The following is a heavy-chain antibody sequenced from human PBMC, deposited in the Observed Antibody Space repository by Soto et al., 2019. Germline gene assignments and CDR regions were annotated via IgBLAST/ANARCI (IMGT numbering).Heavy chain of an antibody. CDR1: GCSISGSPYH. D-gene: IGHD3-3*01. Sequence: ETLSLTGTVSGCSISGSPYHWGWIRQPPGKGLEWIGSIGDDGRVYYNPSLTGRATISVDTSKNQFSLKLSSVTAADTAVYYCARGTGGRFLYAFDIWGQGTMVTVSS. J-gene: IGHJ3*02. V-gene: IGHV4-39*07. CDR3: ARGTGGRFLYAFDI. CDR2: IGDDGRV.